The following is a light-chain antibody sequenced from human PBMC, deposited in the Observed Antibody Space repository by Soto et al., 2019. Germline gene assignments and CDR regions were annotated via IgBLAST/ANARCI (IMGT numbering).Light chain of an antibody. CDR1: QSVSSN. J-gene: IGKJ1*01. Sequence: EIVLTQSPATLSLSPGERATLSCRASQSVSSNLAWYQHKPGQAPRLLIYGASTRATGIPDRFSGSGSGTDFTLTISRLEPEDFAVYYCQQYGSSGTFGQGTKVDNK. CDR2: GAS. V-gene: IGKV3-20*01. CDR3: QQYGSSGT.